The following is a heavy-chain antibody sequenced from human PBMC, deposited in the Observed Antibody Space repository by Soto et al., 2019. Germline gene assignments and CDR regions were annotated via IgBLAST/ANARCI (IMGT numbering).Heavy chain of an antibody. CDR3: ASGNAWEVLLAY. J-gene: IGHJ4*02. D-gene: IGHD1-26*01. CDR2: IYFSGST. V-gene: IGHV4-31*03. Sequence: QVQLQESGPGLVKPSQTLSLTCTVSGASINSGGYYWSWIRQLPGKGLEWIGYIYFSGSTYYNPSLESRVTISLDTSQNQFSLKLSSVTAAHTAVYDCASGNAWEVLLAYWGQGTLVTVSS. CDR1: GASINSGGYY.